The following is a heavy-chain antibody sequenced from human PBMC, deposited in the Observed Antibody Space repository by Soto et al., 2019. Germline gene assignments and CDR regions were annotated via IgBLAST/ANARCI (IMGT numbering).Heavy chain of an antibody. J-gene: IGHJ4*02. CDR1: GGSISSGGYY. CDR3: ARVHASGYYYLVFDY. Sequence: SETLSLTCTVSGGSISSGGYYWSWIRQHPGKCLEWIGYIYYSGSTYYNPSLKSRVTISVDTSKNQFSLKLSSVTAADTAAYYCARVHASGYYYLVFDYWGQGTLVTVYS. CDR2: IYYSGST. V-gene: IGHV4-31*03. D-gene: IGHD3-22*01.